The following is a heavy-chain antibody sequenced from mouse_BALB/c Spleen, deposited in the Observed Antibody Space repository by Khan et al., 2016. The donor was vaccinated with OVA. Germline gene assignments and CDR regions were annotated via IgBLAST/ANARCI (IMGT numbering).Heavy chain of an antibody. Sequence: QVQLQQSGAELARPGASVRMSCKASGYTFTSYTIHWIRQRPGQALDWIGHINPGNSYTNYNQKFKDKATLMVDKSSSTAYMQLSSLTSEDSAVYYGVREGAYHRSDGWFAYWGQGTLVTVSA. CDR1: GYTFTSYT. CDR3: VREGAYHRSDGWFAY. V-gene: IGHV1-4*01. D-gene: IGHD2-14*01. J-gene: IGHJ3*01. CDR2: INPGNSYT.